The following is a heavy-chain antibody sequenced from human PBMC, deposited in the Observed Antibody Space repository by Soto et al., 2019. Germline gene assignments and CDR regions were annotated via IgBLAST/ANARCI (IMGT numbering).Heavy chain of an antibody. CDR1: GFTFSTYA. CDR3: VKGYWKGDV. V-gene: IGHV3-23*01. D-gene: IGHD1-1*01. J-gene: IGHJ6*02. Sequence: EVQLLESGGGLVQPGGSLRLSCAASGFTFSTYAMNWVRQAPGNGLEWVSAISGSGGSVHYADSVNGRFTISRDNSQNTLYLQMNSLRDEDTAVYHCVKGYWKGDVWGQGTTVTVSS. CDR2: ISGSGGSV.